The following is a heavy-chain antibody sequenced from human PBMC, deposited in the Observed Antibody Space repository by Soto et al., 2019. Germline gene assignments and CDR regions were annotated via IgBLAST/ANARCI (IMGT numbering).Heavy chain of an antibody. CDR3: AREGGGSGSYYKPLQWDYYYYGMDV. CDR1: GYTFTGYY. Sequence: ASVKVSCKASGYTFTGYYMHWVRQAPGQGLEWMGWINPNSGGTNYAQKFQGWVTMTRDTSISTAYMELSRLRSDDTAVYYCAREGGGSGSYYKPLQWDYYYYGMDVWGQGTTVTVSS. D-gene: IGHD3-10*01. CDR2: INPNSGGT. V-gene: IGHV1-2*04. J-gene: IGHJ6*02.